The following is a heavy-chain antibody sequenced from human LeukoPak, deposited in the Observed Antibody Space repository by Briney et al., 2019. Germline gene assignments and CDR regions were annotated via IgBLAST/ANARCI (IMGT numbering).Heavy chain of an antibody. V-gene: IGHV4-59*01. CDR3: ASDRYYYGSGSYKYNWFDP. D-gene: IGHD3-10*01. Sequence: SETLSLTCTVSGGSISSYYWSWIRQPPGKGLEWIGYIYYSGSTNYNPSLKSRGTISVDTSKNQFSLKLSSVTAADTAVYYCASDRYYYGSGSYKYNWFDPWGQGTLVTVSS. CDR1: GGSISSYY. CDR2: IYYSGST. J-gene: IGHJ5*02.